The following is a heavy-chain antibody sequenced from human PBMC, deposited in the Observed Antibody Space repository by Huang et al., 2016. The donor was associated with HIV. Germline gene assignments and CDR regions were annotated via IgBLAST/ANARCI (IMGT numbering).Heavy chain of an antibody. D-gene: IGHD6-13*01. CDR2: IYQSGTT. J-gene: IGHJ5*02. CDR3: AAHGRIVGIPAAPLRFDP. Sequence: QLQLQESGPGLVKPSETLSLTCTVSGGSISSGSYYWGWIRQPPGKGLEWIGSIYQSGTTYYNPSLKSRVTISVDTSRTQFSLKLSAVTAADTAVYYCAAHGRIVGIPAAPLRFDPWGQGTLVTVSS. CDR1: GGSISSGSYY. V-gene: IGHV4-39*01.